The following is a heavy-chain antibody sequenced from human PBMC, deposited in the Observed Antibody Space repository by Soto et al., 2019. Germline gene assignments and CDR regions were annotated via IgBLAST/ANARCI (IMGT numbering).Heavy chain of an antibody. CDR1: GYTFTSYY. CDR2: INPSGGST. CDR3: ARDMIAAAGTRGMDV. Sequence: GASVKVSCKASGYTFTSYYMHWVRQAPGQGLEWMGIINPSGGSTSYAQKFQGRVTMTRDTSTSTVYMELSSLRSEDTAVYYCARDMIAAAGTRGMDVWGQGTTVTVSS. J-gene: IGHJ6*02. D-gene: IGHD6-13*01. V-gene: IGHV1-46*01.